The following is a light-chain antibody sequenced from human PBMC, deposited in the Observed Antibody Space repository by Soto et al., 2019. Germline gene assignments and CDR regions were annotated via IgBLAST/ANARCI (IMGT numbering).Light chain of an antibody. Sequence: DVVRTQTPLSSPVALGQPASLSCRSSQSLAHSNGNTYLSWLQQRPGQPPRLLIYKVSNRLSGVPDRFSGSGAGTDFTLNISRVEAEDVGVYYCMQATHFPRTFGQGTKVEIK. CDR3: MQATHFPRT. CDR2: KVS. V-gene: IGKV2-24*01. J-gene: IGKJ1*01. CDR1: QSLAHSNGNTY.